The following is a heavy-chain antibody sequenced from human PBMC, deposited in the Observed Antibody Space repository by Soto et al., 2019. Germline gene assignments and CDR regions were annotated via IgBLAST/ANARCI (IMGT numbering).Heavy chain of an antibody. CDR1: GLTFRSYA. Sequence: GGSMRLSCAASGLTFRSYAMHGVRQDPGKGLEWVAVISYDGSNKYYADSVKGRFAISRDNSNNTLYLQMNSLRAEDTAVYYCAKETTRFAVPAALDYWGQGTLVTVSS. J-gene: IGHJ4*02. D-gene: IGHD2-2*01. V-gene: IGHV3-30*18. CDR3: AKETTRFAVPAALDY. CDR2: ISYDGSNK.